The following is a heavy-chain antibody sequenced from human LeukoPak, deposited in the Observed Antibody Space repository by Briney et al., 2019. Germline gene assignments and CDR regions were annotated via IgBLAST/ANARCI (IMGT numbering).Heavy chain of an antibody. J-gene: IGHJ5*02. V-gene: IGHV4-59*01. Sequence: SETLSLTCTVSGGSISSYYWSWIRQPPGKGLEWIGYIYYSGSTNYNPSLKSRVTISVDTSKNQFSLKLSSVTAADTAVYYCARGHQLLDYNWFDPWGQGTLVTVSS. CDR1: GGSISSYY. D-gene: IGHD2-2*01. CDR2: IYYSGST. CDR3: ARGHQLLDYNWFDP.